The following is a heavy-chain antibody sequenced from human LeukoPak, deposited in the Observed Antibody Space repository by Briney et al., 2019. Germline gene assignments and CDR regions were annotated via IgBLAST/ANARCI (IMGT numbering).Heavy chain of an antibody. CDR1: GFTFSTYA. D-gene: IGHD6-13*01. V-gene: IGHV3-30*18. CDR3: AKAVGSISWSFDY. CDR2: ISHDGSDK. Sequence: GGSLRLSCEASGFTFSTYAMHWVRQAPGKGLEWVALISHDGSDKNYADSVKGRFTISRDNSNSTLYLQMDSLRGDDAAAYYCAKAVGSISWSFDYWGQGTLVTVSS. J-gene: IGHJ4*02.